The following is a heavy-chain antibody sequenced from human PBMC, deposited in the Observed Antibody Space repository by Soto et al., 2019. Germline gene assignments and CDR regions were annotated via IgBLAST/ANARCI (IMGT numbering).Heavy chain of an antibody. Sequence: QVQLVQSGAEVKKPGSSVTVSCKASGGTFSSYTISWVRQAPGQGLEGMGGIIPICGTANYAQNFQGRVTITADESTSTAYMELSSLRSEDTAVYYCARGNHRWLQLWYFDLWGRGTLVTVSS. CDR1: GGTFSSYT. CDR2: IIPICGTA. J-gene: IGHJ2*01. V-gene: IGHV1-69*12. CDR3: ARGNHRWLQLWYFDL. D-gene: IGHD5-12*01.